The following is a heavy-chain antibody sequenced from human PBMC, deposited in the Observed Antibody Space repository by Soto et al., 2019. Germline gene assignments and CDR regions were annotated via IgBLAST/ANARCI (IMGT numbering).Heavy chain of an antibody. J-gene: IGHJ1*01. CDR2: IHAGNGNT. D-gene: IGHD3-22*01. Sequence: ASAKVSCPTSGYTFTSYSMHWVRQAPGQRLDWLGWIHAGNGNTKYSQKFQGRVTITRDTSASTAYMELSSLRSEDTAVYYCAQNYYDSSGYYIDFEHWGQGTLVTVSS. CDR3: AQNYYDSSGYYIDFEH. V-gene: IGHV1-3*01. CDR1: GYTFTSYS.